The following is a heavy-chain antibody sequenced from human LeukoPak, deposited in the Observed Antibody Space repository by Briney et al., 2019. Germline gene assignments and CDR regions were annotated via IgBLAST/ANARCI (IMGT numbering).Heavy chain of an antibody. V-gene: IGHV3-11*01. D-gene: IGHD3-3*01. J-gene: IGHJ6*03. CDR1: GFTFSDYY. CDR3: AREEGERNSFGYYFYSYSMDV. Sequence: GGSLRFSCAASGFTFSDYYMSWIRQAPGKGLEWVSYISSSGSTIYYADSVKGRFTISRDNAKNSLYLQMNSLRAEDTAIYYCAREEGERNSFGYYFYSYSMDVWGKGTTVTVSS. CDR2: ISSSGSTI.